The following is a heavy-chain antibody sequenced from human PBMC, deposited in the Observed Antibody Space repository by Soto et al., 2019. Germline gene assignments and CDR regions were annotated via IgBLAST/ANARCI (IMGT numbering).Heavy chain of an antibody. CDR1: GGSFSGYY. CDR3: ARGRQQLVADYMTEGSPIPGTTSYYIGMDV. Sequence: PSETLSLTCAVYGGSFSGYYWSWIRQPPGKGLEWIGEINHSGSTNYNPSLKSRVTISVDTSKNQFSLKLSSVTAADTAVYYCARGRQQLVADYMTEGSPIPGTTSYYIGMDVWRQGTTVTV. D-gene: IGHD6-13*01. J-gene: IGHJ6*02. V-gene: IGHV4-34*01. CDR2: INHSGST.